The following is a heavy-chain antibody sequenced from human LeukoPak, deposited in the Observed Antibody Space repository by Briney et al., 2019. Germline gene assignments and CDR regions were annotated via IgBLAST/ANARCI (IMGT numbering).Heavy chain of an antibody. Sequence: PSETLSLTCTVSGGSISSYYWSWIRQPAGKGLEWIGRIYTSGSTNYNPSLKSRVTMSVDTSKNQFSLKLSSVTAADTAVYYCARASDYYDSSGYFFFDYWGQGTLVTVSS. V-gene: IGHV4-4*07. CDR3: ARASDYYDSSGYFFFDY. D-gene: IGHD3-22*01. CDR1: GGSISSYY. J-gene: IGHJ4*02. CDR2: IYTSGST.